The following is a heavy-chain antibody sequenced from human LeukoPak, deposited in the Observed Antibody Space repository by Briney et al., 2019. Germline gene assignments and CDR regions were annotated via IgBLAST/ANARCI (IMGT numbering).Heavy chain of an antibody. CDR2: FDPEDGET. CDR3: ATAGSHGSSGYYLGAFDI. J-gene: IGHJ3*02. D-gene: IGHD3-22*01. CDR1: GYTLTELS. Sequence: GASVKVSCKVSGYTLTELSMHWVRQAPGKGLEWMGGFDPEDGETIYAQKFQGRVTMTEDTSTDTAYMELSSLRSEDTAVYYCATAGSHGSSGYYLGAFDIWGQGTMVTVSS. V-gene: IGHV1-24*01.